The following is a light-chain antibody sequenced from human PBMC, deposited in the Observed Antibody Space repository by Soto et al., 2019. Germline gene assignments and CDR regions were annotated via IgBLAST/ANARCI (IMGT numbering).Light chain of an antibody. Sequence: QSALTQPRSVSGSPGQSVTISCTGTSSDVGYYNYVSWYQQHPGKAPKLMIYDVTKRPSGVPDRFSGSKSGNTASLTISGLQAEDEADYYCSSYTSSSVYVFGTGTKVTVL. CDR2: DVT. CDR3: SSYTSSSVYV. V-gene: IGLV2-11*01. CDR1: SSDVGYYNY. J-gene: IGLJ1*01.